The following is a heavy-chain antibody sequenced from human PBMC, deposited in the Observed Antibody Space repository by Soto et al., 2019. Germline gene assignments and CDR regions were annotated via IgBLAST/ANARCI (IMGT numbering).Heavy chain of an antibody. V-gene: IGHV4-39*01. J-gene: IGHJ4*02. CDR3: ASDGKTIQYDY. Sequence: PSETLSLTCTVSGGSISSSSYYWGWIRQPPGKGLEWIGGIYYSGSTYYSPSLKSRVTISVDTSKNQFSLKLSSVTAADTAVYYCASDGKTIQYDYWGQGSLVTVSS. CDR2: IYYSGST. D-gene: IGHD1-1*01. CDR1: GGSISSSSYY.